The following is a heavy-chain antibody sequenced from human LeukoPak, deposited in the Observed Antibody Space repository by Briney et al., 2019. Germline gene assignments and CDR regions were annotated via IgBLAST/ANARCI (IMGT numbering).Heavy chain of an antibody. CDR2: IFHDGTT. V-gene: IGHV4-39*01. CDR1: GGSINSPNSY. CDR3: ARRVVAGTTVDF. D-gene: IGHD1-1*01. J-gene: IGHJ4*02. Sequence: SETLSLTCTVSGGSINSPNSYWGWIRQPPGKGLEWIGSIFHDGTTYYSPSLKSRVTVSVDTSLNQFSLNLMTMTAADTAVYYCARRVVAGTTVDFWGQGKLVTVSS.